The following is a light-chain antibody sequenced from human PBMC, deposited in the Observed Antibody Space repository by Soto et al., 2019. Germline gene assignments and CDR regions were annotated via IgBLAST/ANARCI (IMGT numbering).Light chain of an antibody. V-gene: IGLV2-14*01. J-gene: IGLJ1*01. CDR1: GRDIGAYDY. CDR2: GVN. Sequence: QSALTQPASVSGSAGQSITISCTGSGRDIGAYDYVSWYQQHPGKAPKLLIYGVNNRPSGVSYRFSASKSAFTASLTISGLQAEDEAHYYCSSYTTSYFYVFGPGTKVTVL. CDR3: SSYTTSYFYV.